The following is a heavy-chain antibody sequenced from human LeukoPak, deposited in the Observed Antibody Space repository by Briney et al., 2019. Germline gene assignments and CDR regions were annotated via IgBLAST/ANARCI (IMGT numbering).Heavy chain of an antibody. Sequence: SETLSLTCTVSGGSISSYYWSWIRQPPGKGLEWIGYIYYSGSTYYNPSLKSRVTISVDTSKNQFSLKLSSVTAADTAVYYCARDGYRERYNWFDPWGQGTLVTVSS. CDR1: GGSISSYY. CDR3: ARDGYRERYNWFDP. V-gene: IGHV4-59*12. D-gene: IGHD5-18*01. CDR2: IYYSGST. J-gene: IGHJ5*02.